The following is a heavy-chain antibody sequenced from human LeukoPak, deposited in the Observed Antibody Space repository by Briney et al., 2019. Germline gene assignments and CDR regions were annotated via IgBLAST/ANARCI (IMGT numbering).Heavy chain of an antibody. CDR2: IYYSGST. D-gene: IGHD6-6*01. J-gene: IGHJ6*03. Sequence: SQTLSLTCTVSGGSISSGDYYWSWIRQPPGKGLEWIGYIYYSGSTYYNPSLKSRVTISVDTSKNQFSLKLSSVTAADTAVYYCARVGGAAPYYYYYYMDVWGKVITVTVSS. V-gene: IGHV4-30-4*08. CDR1: GGSISSGDYY. CDR3: ARVGGAAPYYYYYYMDV.